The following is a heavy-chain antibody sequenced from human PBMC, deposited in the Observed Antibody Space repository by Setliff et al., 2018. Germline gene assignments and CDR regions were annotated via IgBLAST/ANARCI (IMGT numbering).Heavy chain of an antibody. CDR3: ARVGYCDGPTCYPFGY. Sequence: SGGSLRLSCAASGFTFGDHFMDWVRQPPGKGLEWVGRIKNKVNTFSTQYAASVNGRFSISRDDSKSSLYLQMNSLKSEDTAVYYCARVGYCDGPTCYPFGYWGPGTLVTVSS. J-gene: IGHJ4*02. CDR1: GFTFGDHF. D-gene: IGHD2-2*01. CDR2: IKNKVNTFST. V-gene: IGHV3-72*01.